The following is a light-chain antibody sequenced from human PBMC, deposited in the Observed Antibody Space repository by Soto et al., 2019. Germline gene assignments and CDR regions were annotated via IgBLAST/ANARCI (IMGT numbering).Light chain of an antibody. CDR3: QQYGSSPPLT. V-gene: IGKV3-20*01. CDR1: QSVSSSY. J-gene: IGKJ4*01. CDR2: GAS. Sequence: EIVLTQSPGTLSLSPGERATLSCRASQSVSSSYLDWYQQKPGQAPRLLIYGASSRATGIPDRFSGSGSGKDFTLTISRLEPEDFAVYYCQQYGSSPPLTFGGGTKVAIK.